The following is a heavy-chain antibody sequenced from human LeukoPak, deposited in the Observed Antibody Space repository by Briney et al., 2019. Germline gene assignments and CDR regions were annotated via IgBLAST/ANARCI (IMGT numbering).Heavy chain of an antibody. Sequence: GGSLRLSCAASGFTFSSYAMSWVRQAPGKGLEWVSAISGSGGSTYYADSVKGRFTISRDNSKNTLYLQVNGLRAEDTAFYYCARDFSYGYSDHWGQGALVSVSS. CDR1: GFTFSSYA. J-gene: IGHJ4*02. V-gene: IGHV3-23*01. D-gene: IGHD5-18*01. CDR2: ISGSGGST. CDR3: ARDFSYGYSDH.